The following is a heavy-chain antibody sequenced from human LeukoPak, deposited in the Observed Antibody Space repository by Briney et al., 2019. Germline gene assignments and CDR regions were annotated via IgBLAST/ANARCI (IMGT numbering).Heavy chain of an antibody. CDR1: GFTCISYA. CDR3: AKEGLLAATNLFVDY. J-gene: IGHJ4*02. Sequence: PGGSLRVYCAASGFTCISYALSWGRQAPGTGLHRVSAFSGSGGSTYYAESVKGRFTISRDNSKNTLYLQMNSLRAEDTAVYYCAKEGLLAATNLFVDYWGQGTLVTVSS. V-gene: IGHV3-23*01. CDR2: FSGSGGST. D-gene: IGHD2-15*01.